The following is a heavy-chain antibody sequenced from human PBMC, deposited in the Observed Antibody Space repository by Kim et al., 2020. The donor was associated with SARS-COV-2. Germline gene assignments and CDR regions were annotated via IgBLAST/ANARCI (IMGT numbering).Heavy chain of an antibody. V-gene: IGHV1-18*01. CDR3: ARDTYLWLELPNLYGMDV. Sequence: ASVKVSCKASGYTFTSYGISWVRQAPGQGLEWMGWISAYNGNTNYAQKLQGRVTMTTDTSTSTAYMELRSLRSDDTAVYYCARDTYLWLELPNLYGMDVWGQGTTVTVSS. CDR1: GYTFTSYG. J-gene: IGHJ6*02. CDR2: ISAYNGNT. D-gene: IGHD1-7*01.